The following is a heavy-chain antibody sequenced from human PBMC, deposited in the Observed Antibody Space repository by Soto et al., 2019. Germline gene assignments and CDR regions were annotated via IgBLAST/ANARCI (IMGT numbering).Heavy chain of an antibody. CDR1: GYSFNSVHF. J-gene: IGHJ6*02. D-gene: IGHD2-15*01. CDR2: LSQNGGT. V-gene: IGHV4-38-2*01. Sequence: SETLSLTCVVSGYSFNSVHFWGWIRQPPGKGLQWIGSLSQNGGTYRNPSLRSRVTLSVDTSKNQFSLKLTSVTAADAAVYYCDAATLPGGRFYGMDVWGQGSTVTVSS. CDR3: DAATLPGGRFYGMDV.